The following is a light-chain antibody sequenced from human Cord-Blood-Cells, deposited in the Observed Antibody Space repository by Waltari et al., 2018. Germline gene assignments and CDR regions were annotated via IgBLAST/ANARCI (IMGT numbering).Light chain of an antibody. CDR2: AAS. V-gene: IGKV1-39*01. J-gene: IGKJ1*01. CDR1: QSISSY. CDR3: QQSYSTPWT. Sequence: DIQMTQSPSSLSASVGDRVTITCRASQSISSYLNMYQQKPGKAPKLLIYAASSLQSGVPSRFSGSGSGTDFPLTISSLQPEDVATYYCQQSYSTPWTFGQGTKVEIK.